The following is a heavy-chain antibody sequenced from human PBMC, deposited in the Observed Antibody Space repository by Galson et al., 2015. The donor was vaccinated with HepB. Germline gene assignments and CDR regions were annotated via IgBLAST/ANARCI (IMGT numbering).Heavy chain of an antibody. CDR2: ISSSSSYT. CDR1: GFTFSDYY. V-gene: IGHV3-11*05. D-gene: IGHD2-21*01. J-gene: IGHJ4*02. Sequence: SLRLSCAASGFTFSDYYMSWIRQAPGKGLEWVSYISSSSSYTNYADSVKGRFTISRDNAKNSLYLQMNSLRAEDTAVYYCARERGAAAPYFDYWGQGTLVTVSS. CDR3: ARERGAAAPYFDY.